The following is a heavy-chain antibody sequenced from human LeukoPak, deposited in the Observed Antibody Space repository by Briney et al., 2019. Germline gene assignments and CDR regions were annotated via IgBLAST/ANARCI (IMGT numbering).Heavy chain of an antibody. CDR3: AKDERVYGTNAGTLLDY. J-gene: IGHJ4*02. CDR1: GFSFRNYG. V-gene: IGHV3-30*02. CDR2: IQYDGNNI. Sequence: GGSLRLSCAASGFSFRNYGMHWVRQASGKGLELGAFIQYDGNNISYADSVRGRFTISRDASKNTLYLEMNSLRPEDTALYYCAKDERVYGTNAGTLLDYWDQGTLVSVSS. D-gene: IGHD4/OR15-4a*01.